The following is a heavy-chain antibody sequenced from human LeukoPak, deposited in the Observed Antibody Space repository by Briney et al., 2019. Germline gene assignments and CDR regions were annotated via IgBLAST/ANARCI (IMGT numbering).Heavy chain of an antibody. D-gene: IGHD3-22*01. CDR3: ARDSPTTYYYDSSGYYHFDY. V-gene: IGHV1-69*13. J-gene: IGHJ4*02. Sequence: SVKVSCKTSGYTFTGYYMHWVRQAPGQGLEWMGGIIPIFGTANYARKFQGRVTITADESTSTAYMELSSLRPEDTAVYYCARDSPTTYYYDSSGYYHFDYWGQGTLVTVSS. CDR1: GYTFTGYY. CDR2: IIPIFGTA.